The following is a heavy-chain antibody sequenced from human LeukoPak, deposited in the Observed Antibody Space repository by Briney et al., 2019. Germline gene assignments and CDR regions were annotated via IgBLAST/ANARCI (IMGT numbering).Heavy chain of an antibody. Sequence: GGSLRLSCAASGFTFDDYAMHWVRQTPGKGLEWVSGTNWDGGRTGYADSVKGRFTISRDNAKNSLYLQMNSLRVEDTAMYYCARDGLRRPPTPYCGGDCPLDYWGQGTLVSVSS. V-gene: IGHV3-20*04. J-gene: IGHJ4*02. CDR1: GFTFDDYA. D-gene: IGHD2-21*02. CDR3: ARDGLRRPPTPYCGGDCPLDY. CDR2: TNWDGGRT.